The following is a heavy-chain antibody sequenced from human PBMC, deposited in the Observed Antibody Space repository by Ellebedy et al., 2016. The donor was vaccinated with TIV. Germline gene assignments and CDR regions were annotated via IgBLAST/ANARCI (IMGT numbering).Heavy chain of an antibody. Sequence: MPGGSLRLSCTVSGGSISSYYWSWIRQPPGKGLEWIGYIYYSGSTNYNPSLKSRVTISVDTSKNQFSLKLSSVTAADTAVYYCAREVSGWFDPWGQGTLVTVSS. V-gene: IGHV4-59*01. CDR3: AREVSGWFDP. CDR2: IYYSGST. J-gene: IGHJ5*02. CDR1: GGSISSYY.